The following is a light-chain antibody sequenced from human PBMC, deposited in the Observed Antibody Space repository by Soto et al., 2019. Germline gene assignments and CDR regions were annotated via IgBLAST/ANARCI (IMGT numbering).Light chain of an antibody. CDR3: NSYTISSTWV. CDR1: SSDVGGYNY. CDR2: DVS. V-gene: IGLV2-14*03. Sequence: QSALTQPASVSGSPGQSITISCTGTSSDVGGYNYVCWFQQHPGKAPKLMIYDVSNRPSGVSNRFSGSQSGNTASLTISGLQAEDEADYYCNSYTISSTWVFGGGTKLTVL. J-gene: IGLJ3*02.